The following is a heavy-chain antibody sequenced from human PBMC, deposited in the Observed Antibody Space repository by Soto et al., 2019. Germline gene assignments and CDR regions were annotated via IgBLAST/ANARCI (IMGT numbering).Heavy chain of an antibody. J-gene: IGHJ4*02. CDR1: GGSISSYY. V-gene: IGHV4-4*07. Sequence: PSETLSLTCTVSGGSISSYYWSWIRQPAGKGLEWIGRIYTSGSTNYNPSLKSRVTMSLDTSKSLVSLRLNSVTAADTAVYYCARLVGVAISPWGQGTLVTVSS. D-gene: IGHD2-21*01. CDR3: ARLVGVAISP. CDR2: IYTSGST.